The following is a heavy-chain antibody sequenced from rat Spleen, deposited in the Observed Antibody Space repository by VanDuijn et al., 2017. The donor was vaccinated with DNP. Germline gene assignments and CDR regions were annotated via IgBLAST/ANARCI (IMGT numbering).Heavy chain of an antibody. V-gene: IGHV5S14*01. J-gene: IGHJ1*01. CDR3: ARSGPGYWYFDF. D-gene: IGHD4-2*01. CDR1: GFTFTYYD. Sequence: EVQLVESGGGLVQPGRSLRLSCAASGFTFTYYDMAWVRQTPTKGLEWVASITSDGGTTYYRDSVKGRFTVSRDNAKTTLYLQMDSLRSEDTATYYCARSGPGYWYFDFWGPGTMVTVSS. CDR2: ITSDGGTT.